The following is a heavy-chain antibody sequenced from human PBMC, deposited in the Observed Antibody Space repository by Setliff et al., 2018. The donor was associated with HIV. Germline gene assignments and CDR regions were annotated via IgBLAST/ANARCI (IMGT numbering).Heavy chain of an antibody. CDR1: GYTFTSYP. V-gene: IGHV1-46*01. J-gene: IGHJ3*02. CDR2: INTSGGSA. Sequence: ASVKVSCKASGYTFTSYPMHWVRQAPGQGLEWMGVINTSGGSAGYAQKLQGRVTMTTDTSTSTAYMELRNLRSDDTAVYYCARAPKRVYYYGSGTYLHDAFDIWGQGTMVTVSS. CDR3: ARAPKRVYYYGSGTYLHDAFDI. D-gene: IGHD3-10*01.